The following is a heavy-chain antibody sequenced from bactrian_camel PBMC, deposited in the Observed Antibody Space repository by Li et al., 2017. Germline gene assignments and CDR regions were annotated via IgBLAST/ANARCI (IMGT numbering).Heavy chain of an antibody. Sequence: HVQLVESGGGSVQVGGSLRLSCVASGDTVGRYCMGWFRQIADKEREGVAGIESDGSTSYADSVKGRFTISRDDAKSMLYLQLNSLKTEDTAMYYCAKDLKDSRWYSPSYGMDYWGKGTQVTVS. CDR1: GDTVGRYC. CDR2: IESDGST. D-gene: IGHD6*01. J-gene: IGHJ7*01. V-gene: IGHV3S55*01.